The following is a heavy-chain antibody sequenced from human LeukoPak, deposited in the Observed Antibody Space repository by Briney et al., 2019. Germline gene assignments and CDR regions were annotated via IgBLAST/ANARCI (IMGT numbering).Heavy chain of an antibody. CDR1: GFSLINSD. CDR3: ARNRVGFHYADAFDL. CDR2: VHYDGSEK. J-gene: IGHJ3*01. Sequence: PGGSLRLSCAAPGFSLINSDMHWVRQAPGKGLEWVAFVHYDGSEKHCADSLKGRFTITRDNTKNTLYLQMNSLRGEDTAVYYCARNRVGFHYADAFDLWGQGTMVTVSS. V-gene: IGHV3-30*02. D-gene: IGHD5-24*01.